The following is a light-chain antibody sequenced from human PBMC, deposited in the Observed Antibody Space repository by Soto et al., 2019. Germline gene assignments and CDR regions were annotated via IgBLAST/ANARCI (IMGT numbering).Light chain of an antibody. Sequence: EIVLTQYPCTLSLAPGERSALSCGASQSVSNNYLAWYQQKPGQAPRLLIYDASSRATGIPDRFSGGGSGTDFTLTISRLEPEDFAVYYCQQYGSSGTLGQGTKVDIK. V-gene: IGKV3-20*01. J-gene: IGKJ1*01. CDR3: QQYGSSGT. CDR2: DAS. CDR1: QSVSNNY.